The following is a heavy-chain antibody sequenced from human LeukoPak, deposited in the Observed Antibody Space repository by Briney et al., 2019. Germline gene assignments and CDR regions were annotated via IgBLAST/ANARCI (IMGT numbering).Heavy chain of an antibody. Sequence: SETLSLTCAVYGGSLSGSYWSWIRQPPGKGLEWIGEINHSGSTNYNPSLKSRVTISVDTSKNQFSLKLSSVTAADTAVYYCARVVNDFWSGYKVDIWGQGTMVTVSS. CDR2: INHSGST. CDR3: ARVVNDFWSGYKVDI. J-gene: IGHJ3*02. V-gene: IGHV4-34*01. D-gene: IGHD3-3*01. CDR1: GGSLSGSY.